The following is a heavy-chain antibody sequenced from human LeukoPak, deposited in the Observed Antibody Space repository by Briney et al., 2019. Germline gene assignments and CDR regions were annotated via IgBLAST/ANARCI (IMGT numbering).Heavy chain of an antibody. V-gene: IGHV3-23*01. D-gene: IGHD3-10*01. CDR2: ITGSGGTT. CDR1: GFTFSNYD. Sequence: GGSLRLSCAASGFTFSNYDMSWVRQAPGKGLEWVSTITGSGGTTYHADSVQGRFTISRDNSKNTLYLQMNSLRAEATAIYYCAKRHGSGIKYFEFWGQGTLVTVSS. CDR3: AKRHGSGIKYFEF. J-gene: IGHJ4*02.